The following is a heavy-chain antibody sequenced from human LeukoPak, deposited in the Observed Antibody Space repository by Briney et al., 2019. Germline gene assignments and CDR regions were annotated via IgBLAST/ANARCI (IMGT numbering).Heavy chain of an antibody. Sequence: GGSLRLSCAASGFTVSSNYMSWVRQAPGKGLEWVSVIYSGGSTYYADSVKGRFTISRDNSKNTLYLQMNSLRAEDTAVYYCARDHRSHWFDPWGQGTLVTVSS. CDR2: IYSGGST. J-gene: IGHJ5*02. CDR3: ARDHRSHWFDP. CDR1: GFTVSSNY. D-gene: IGHD2/OR15-2a*01. V-gene: IGHV3-53*01.